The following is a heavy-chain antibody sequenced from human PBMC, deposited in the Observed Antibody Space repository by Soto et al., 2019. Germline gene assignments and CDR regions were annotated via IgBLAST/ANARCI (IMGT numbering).Heavy chain of an antibody. CDR1: GGSISSGGYY. CDR2: IYYSGST. V-gene: IGHV4-31*03. D-gene: IGHD3-22*01. J-gene: IGHJ6*02. Sequence: PSETLSLTCTVSGGSISSGGYYWSWIRQHPGKGLEWIGYIYYSGSTHYNPSLKSRVTISVDTSKNQFSLKLSSVTAADTAVYYCARHNYDSSGTAVDVWGQGTTVTVSS. CDR3: ARHNYDSSGTAVDV.